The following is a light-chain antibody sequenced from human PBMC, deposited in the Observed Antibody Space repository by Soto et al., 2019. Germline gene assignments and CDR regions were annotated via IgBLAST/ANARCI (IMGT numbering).Light chain of an antibody. CDR1: SSDVGSYNP. CDR3: CSYAGSSTWV. V-gene: IGLV2-23*01. CDR2: EGS. J-gene: IGLJ3*02. Sequence: QSVLTQPASVSGSPGQSITISCTGTSSDVGSYNPVSWYQQHPGKAPKLMIYEGSKWPSGVSNRFSGSKSGNTASLTISGLQAEDEADYYCCSYAGSSTWVFGGGTKLTVL.